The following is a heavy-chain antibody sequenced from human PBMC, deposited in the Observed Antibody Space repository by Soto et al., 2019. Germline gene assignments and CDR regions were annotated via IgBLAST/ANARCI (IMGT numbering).Heavy chain of an antibody. CDR2: ISSSSSTI. D-gene: IGHD3-3*01. CDR3: ARDHRPLITIFGVVYYYYMDV. Sequence: GGSLRLSCAASGFTFSSYSMNWVRQAQGKGLEWVSYISSSSSTIYYADSVKGRFTISRDNAKNSLYLQMNSLRAEDTAVYYCARDHRPLITIFGVVYYYYMDVWGKGTTVTVSS. CDR1: GFTFSSYS. J-gene: IGHJ6*03. V-gene: IGHV3-48*01.